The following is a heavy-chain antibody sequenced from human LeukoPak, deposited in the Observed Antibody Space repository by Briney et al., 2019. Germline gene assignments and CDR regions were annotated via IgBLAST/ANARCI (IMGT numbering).Heavy chain of an antibody. CDR2: IYYSGTT. CDR3: ATIRGYCSGGRCYSDWYFDL. V-gene: IGHV4-61*01. CDR1: GGSVSSASYY. D-gene: IGHD2-15*01. Sequence: SETLSLTCTVSGGSVSSASYYWSWIRQPPGKGLERIGYIYYSGTTNYNPSLKSRVTVSVDTSKNQFYLRLTSVTAADTAVYYCATIRGYCSGGRCYSDWYFDLWGRGTLVTVSS. J-gene: IGHJ2*01.